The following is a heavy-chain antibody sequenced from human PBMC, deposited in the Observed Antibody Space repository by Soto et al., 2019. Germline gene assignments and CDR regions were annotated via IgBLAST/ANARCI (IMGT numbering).Heavy chain of an antibody. CDR3: ARVGYDFWSGATCMDV. CDR1: GGSIISSNC. V-gene: IGHV4-4*02. CDR2: IYHSGST. Sequence: KTSETLSLTCAVSGGSIISSNCLSWFRHPPGKGLEWIGEIYHSGSTNYNPSLKSRVTISVDKSKNQFSLKLSSVTAADTAVYYCARVGYDFWSGATCMDVWGQGTTVTVSS. J-gene: IGHJ6*02. D-gene: IGHD3-3*01.